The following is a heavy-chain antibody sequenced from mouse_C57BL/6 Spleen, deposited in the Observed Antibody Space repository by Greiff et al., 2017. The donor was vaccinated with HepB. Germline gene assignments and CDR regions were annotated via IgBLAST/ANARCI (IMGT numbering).Heavy chain of an antibody. CDR1: GYTFTSYW. J-gene: IGHJ3*01. CDR3: AREGRFALAY. Sequence: VKLQQPGAELVRPGSSVKLSCKASGYTFTSYWMHWVKQRPIQGLEWIGNIDPSDSETHYNQKFKDKATLTVDKSSSTAYMQLSSLTSEDSAVYYCAREGRFALAYWGQGTLVTVSA. V-gene: IGHV1-52*01. CDR2: IDPSDSET.